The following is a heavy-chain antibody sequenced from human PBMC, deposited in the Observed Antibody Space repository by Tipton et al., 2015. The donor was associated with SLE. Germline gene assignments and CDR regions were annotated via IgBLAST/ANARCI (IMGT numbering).Heavy chain of an antibody. CDR1: GYTFTDYF. J-gene: IGHJ4*02. CDR2: INPNNGDT. D-gene: IGHD2-8*01. CDR3: ARPWGSCTNLQCYAEIDY. V-gene: IGHV1-2*06. Sequence: QSGAEVKEPGASLRVSCKTSGYTFTDYFIHWVRQAPGQGLEIMGRINPNNGDTNYAQRFLGRVSLTRDTSVSAIYMDLNSLTSDDTAVYYCARPWGSCTNLQCYAEIDYWGQGTLVIVSS.